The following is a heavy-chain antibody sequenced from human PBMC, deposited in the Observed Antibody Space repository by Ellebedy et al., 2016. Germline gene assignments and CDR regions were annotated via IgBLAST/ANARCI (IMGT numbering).Heavy chain of an antibody. CDR1: GYSFTSYW. J-gene: IGHJ5*02. CDR2: IYPGDSDT. CDR3: TRRESNYDFWSGYSYWFDP. D-gene: IGHD3-3*01. Sequence: GESLKISCKGSGYSFTSYWIGWVRQMPGKGLEWMGIIYPGDSDTRYSPSFQGQVTISADKSISTAYLPWSSLKASDTGMYYCTRRESNYDFWSGYSYWFDPWGQGTLVTVSS. V-gene: IGHV5-51*01.